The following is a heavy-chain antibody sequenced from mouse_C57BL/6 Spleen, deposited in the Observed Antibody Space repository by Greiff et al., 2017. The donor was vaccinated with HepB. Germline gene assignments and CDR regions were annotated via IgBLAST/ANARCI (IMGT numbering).Heavy chain of an antibody. CDR1: GYTFTDYY. Sequence: QVQLQQSGAELVRPGASVKLSCKASGYTFTDYYINWVKQRPGQGLEWIARIYPGSGNTYYNEKFKGKATLTAEKSSSTAYMQLSSLTSEDSAVYFCAREGGDGGFAYWGQGTLVTVSA. J-gene: IGHJ3*01. D-gene: IGHD3-3*01. V-gene: IGHV1-76*01. CDR3: AREGGDGGFAY. CDR2: IYPGSGNT.